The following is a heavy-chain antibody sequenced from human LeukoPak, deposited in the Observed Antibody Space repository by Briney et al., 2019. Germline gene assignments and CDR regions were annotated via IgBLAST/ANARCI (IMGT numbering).Heavy chain of an antibody. D-gene: IGHD3-22*01. J-gene: IGHJ4*02. CDR1: GGSISSSSYY. CDR3: ARRGYDSSGYYYAY. V-gene: IGHV4-39*01. Sequence: SETLSLTCTVSGGSISSSSYYWGWIRQPPGKGLEWIGSIYYSGSTYYNPSLKSRVTISVDTSKNQFSLKLSSVTAADTAVYYCARRGYDSSGYYYAYWGQGTLDTVSS. CDR2: IYYSGST.